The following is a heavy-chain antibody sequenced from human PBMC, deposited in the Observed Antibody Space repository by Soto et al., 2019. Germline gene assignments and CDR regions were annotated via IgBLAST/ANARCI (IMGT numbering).Heavy chain of an antibody. CDR2: IYWNDDK. V-gene: IGHV2-5*01. CDR1: GFSLSTSGVG. D-gene: IGHD1-26*01. Sequence: QITLKESGPTLVKPTQTLTLTCTFSGFSLSTSGVGVGWIRQPPGKALEWLALIYWNDDKRYSPSLKSRLTITKDTSENQVVLTMTNMDPVDTATYYCAHKGLWSGSYSLHSSGFDYWVQGTLVTVSS. J-gene: IGHJ4*02. CDR3: AHKGLWSGSYSLHSSGFDY.